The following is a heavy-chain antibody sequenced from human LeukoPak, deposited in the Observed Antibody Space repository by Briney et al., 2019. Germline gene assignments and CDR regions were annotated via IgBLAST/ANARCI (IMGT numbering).Heavy chain of an antibody. J-gene: IGHJ3*02. Sequence: ASVKVSCKASGYTFTSYGISWVRQAPGQGLEWMGWISAYNGNTNYAQKLQGRVTMTTDTSTSTAYMELRSLRPDDTAVYYCAREALYYYDSSGYFNDDFDIWGQGTMVTVSS. V-gene: IGHV1-18*01. CDR2: ISAYNGNT. D-gene: IGHD3-22*01. CDR3: AREALYYYDSSGYFNDDFDI. CDR1: GYTFTSYG.